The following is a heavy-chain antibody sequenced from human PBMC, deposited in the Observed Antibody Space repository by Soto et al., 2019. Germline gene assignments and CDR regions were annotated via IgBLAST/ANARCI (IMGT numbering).Heavy chain of an antibody. J-gene: IGHJ4*02. CDR2: ISESSDTI. CDR1: GFTFSDYS. CDR3: ARDKMGELSIADD. V-gene: IGHV3-48*01. Sequence: GGSLRLSCTASGFTFSDYSMDWVRQTPGKGLEWLSYISESSDTIYYADSVKGRFTISRDNAKNSLFLQMSSLRGEDTAVYYCARDKMGELSIADDWGPGTPVTVSS. D-gene: IGHD3-16*02.